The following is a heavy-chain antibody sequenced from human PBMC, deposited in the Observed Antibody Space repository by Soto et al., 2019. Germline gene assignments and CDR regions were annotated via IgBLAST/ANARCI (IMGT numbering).Heavy chain of an antibody. J-gene: IGHJ6*02. CDR1: GGTFSSYA. Sequence: QVQLVQSGAEVKKPGSSVKVSCKASGGTFSSYAISWVRQAPGQGLEWMGGIIPIFGTANYAQKFQGRVTITADKSTSTAYMELRSLRSEDTAVYYCARDYIVVVPAAIRPYYGMDVWGQGTTVTVSS. CDR2: IIPIFGTA. V-gene: IGHV1-69*06. CDR3: ARDYIVVVPAAIRPYYGMDV. D-gene: IGHD2-2*02.